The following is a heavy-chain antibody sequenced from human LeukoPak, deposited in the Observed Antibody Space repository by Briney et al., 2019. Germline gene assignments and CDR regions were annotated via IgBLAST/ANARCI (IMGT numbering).Heavy chain of an antibody. CDR2: ISPNSGGT. V-gene: IGHV1-2*06. D-gene: IGHD6-13*01. Sequence: ASVKVSCKASGYTFTGYYMHWVRQAPGQGLEWMGRISPNSGGTNYAQKFQGRVTMTRDTSISTAYMELSRLRSDDTAVYYCARLPIIAAAGTQDYWGQGTLVTVSS. J-gene: IGHJ4*02. CDR3: ARLPIIAAAGTQDY. CDR1: GYTFTGYY.